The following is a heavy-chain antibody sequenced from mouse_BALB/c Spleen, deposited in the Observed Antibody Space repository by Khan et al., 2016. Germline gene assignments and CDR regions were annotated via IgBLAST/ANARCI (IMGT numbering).Heavy chain of an antibody. V-gene: IGHV3-2*02. CDR2: IRYSGST. J-gene: IGHJ1*01. Sequence: EVQLQESGPGLVKPSQSLSLTCTVTGYSITSDYAWNWIRQFPGNKLEWMGYIRYSGSTTYNPSLKSRISITRDTSKNQFFLQLYSVTTADTATXYCTRSPTDTRYFDVWGAGTTVTVSS. CDR3: TRSPTDTRYFDV. CDR1: GYSITSDYA.